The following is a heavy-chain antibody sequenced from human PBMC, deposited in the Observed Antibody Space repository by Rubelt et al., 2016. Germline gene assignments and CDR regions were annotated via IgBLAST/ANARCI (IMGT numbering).Heavy chain of an antibody. CDR3: AGMVNDFWSGYHNWFDP. V-gene: IGHV1-8*01. CDR1: GYTFTSYD. J-gene: IGHJ5*02. D-gene: IGHD3-3*01. CDR2: MNPNSGNT. Sequence: QVQLVQSGAEVKKPGASVKVSCKASGYTFTSYDINWVRQATGQGLEWMGWMNPNSGNTGYAQKFQGRVTMTRNTSISTAYMELSSLRSRDTAGYYCAGMVNDFWSGYHNWFDPWGQGTLVTVSS.